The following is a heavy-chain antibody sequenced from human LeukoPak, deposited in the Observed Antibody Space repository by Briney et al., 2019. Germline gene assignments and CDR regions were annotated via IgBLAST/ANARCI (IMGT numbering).Heavy chain of an antibody. Sequence: GKSLRLSCVASGFTISSSAFHWVRQAPGKGLDWVALISYDGTNNYYADSVKGRFTISRDNTRGTLYLQMDSLRIDDTAVYYCAKGSYTTGWSNYLDLWGQGALVTVSS. CDR1: GFTISSSA. V-gene: IGHV3-30*18. J-gene: IGHJ1*01. CDR3: AKGSYTTGWSNYLDL. D-gene: IGHD6-19*01. CDR2: ISYDGTNN.